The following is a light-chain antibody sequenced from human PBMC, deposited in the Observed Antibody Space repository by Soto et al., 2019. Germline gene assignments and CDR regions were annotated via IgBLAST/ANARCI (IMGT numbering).Light chain of an antibody. CDR3: QSYDPTLRTSL. J-gene: IGLJ7*01. V-gene: IGLV2-14*01. CDR1: SSDVGGYDY. CDR2: EVN. Sequence: QSALTQPASVSGSPGQSITISCTGSSSDVGGYDYVSWYQQHPGKAPKLMIYEVNNRPSGVPDRFSGSKSGTSASLAIAGLQADDEADYYCQSYDPTLRTSLFGGGTQLTVL.